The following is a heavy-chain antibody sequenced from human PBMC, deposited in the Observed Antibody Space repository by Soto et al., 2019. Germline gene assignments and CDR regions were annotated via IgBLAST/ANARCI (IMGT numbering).Heavy chain of an antibody. J-gene: IGHJ4*02. CDR3: ARDLHGDPYY. D-gene: IGHD4-17*01. V-gene: IGHV1-18*01. CDR2: ISAYNGNT. CDR1: GYTFTSYG. Sequence: QVQLVQSGAEVKKPGASVKVSCKASGYTFTSYGISWVRQAPGQGLEWMGWISAYNGNTNYAQKLQGRVTMTTDTATRTAYMEVRSLRSADTAVDDCARDLHGDPYYWGQGTLVTVSS.